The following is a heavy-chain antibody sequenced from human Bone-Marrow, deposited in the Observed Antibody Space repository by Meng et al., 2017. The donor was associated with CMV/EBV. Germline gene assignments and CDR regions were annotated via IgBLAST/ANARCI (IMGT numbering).Heavy chain of an antibody. CDR3: AKDHAYSGSYSYY. Sequence: LKISCAASGFTFSSYGMHWVRQAPGKGLEWVAVIWYDGSNKYYADSVKGRFTISRDNSKNTLYLQMNSLRAEDTAVYYCAKDHAYSGSYSYYWGQGTLVTVSS. CDR1: GFTFSSYG. V-gene: IGHV3-33*06. D-gene: IGHD1-26*01. CDR2: IWYDGSNK. J-gene: IGHJ4*02.